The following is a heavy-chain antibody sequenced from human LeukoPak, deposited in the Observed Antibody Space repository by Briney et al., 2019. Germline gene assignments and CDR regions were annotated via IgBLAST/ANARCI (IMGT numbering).Heavy chain of an antibody. CDR2: INHSGST. J-gene: IGHJ1*01. V-gene: IGHV4-34*01. Sequence: SETLSLTCAVYGGSLSGYYWSWIRQPPGKGLEWIGEINHSGSTNDNPSLKGRVAISVDTSTNQVSLKLTSVTAADTAVYYCARSKYYYGSGSYFEYFQHWGQGTLVTVSS. CDR3: ARSKYYYGSGSYFEYFQH. D-gene: IGHD3-10*01. CDR1: GGSLSGYY.